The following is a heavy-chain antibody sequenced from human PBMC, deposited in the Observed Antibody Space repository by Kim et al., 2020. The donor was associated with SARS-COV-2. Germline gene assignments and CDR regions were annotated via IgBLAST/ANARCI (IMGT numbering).Heavy chain of an antibody. J-gene: IGHJ4*02. V-gene: IGHV6-1*01. CDR1: GDRVSSNSAA. Sequence: SQTLSLTCAISGDRVSSNSAAWNWLRQSPSRGLEWLGRTYYRSKWHNEYAVSVKGRITINPDTSKNQFSLQLNSVTPEDTAVYYCTRTGGADYWGQGTLVTVSS. D-gene: IGHD7-27*01. CDR2: TYYRSKWHN. CDR3: TRTGGADY.